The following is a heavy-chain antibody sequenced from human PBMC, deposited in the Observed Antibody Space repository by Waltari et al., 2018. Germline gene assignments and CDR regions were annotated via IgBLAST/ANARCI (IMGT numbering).Heavy chain of an antibody. D-gene: IGHD3-10*01. CDR2: INHSGST. J-gene: IGHJ4*02. V-gene: IGHV4-34*01. CDR1: GGSFSGFY. Sequence: QVQLQQWGAGLLKPSETLSLTGAVYGGSFSGFYWSWIRQPPGKGLEWIGEINHSGSTNYNPSLKSRVTISVDTSKNQFSLKLSSVTAADTAVYYCGRGDYFDYWGQGTLVTVSS. CDR3: GRGDYFDY.